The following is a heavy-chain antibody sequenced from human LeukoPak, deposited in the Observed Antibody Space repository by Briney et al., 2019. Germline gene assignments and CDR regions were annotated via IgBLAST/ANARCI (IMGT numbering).Heavy chain of an antibody. CDR3: ASGYCSGGSCYEGWFDP. J-gene: IGHJ5*02. D-gene: IGHD2-15*01. V-gene: IGHV1-46*01. Sequence: ASVKVSCKASGYTFTSYYIHWVRQAPGQGLEWMGMINPSGGTTRHAQKFQGRVTMTGDTSTSTVYMELSSLRSDDTAVYYCASGYCSGGSCYEGWFDPWGQGTLVTVSS. CDR2: INPSGGTT. CDR1: GYTFTSYY.